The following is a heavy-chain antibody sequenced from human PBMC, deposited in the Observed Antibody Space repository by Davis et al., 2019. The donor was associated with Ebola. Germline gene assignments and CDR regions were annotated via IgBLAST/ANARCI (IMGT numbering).Heavy chain of an antibody. Sequence: PGGSLRLSCAASGFTFSHSWMHWVRQTPEKGLLWVSHISNDGSITKSADSVKGRFTISRDNTQNTLYLQMNSLRAEDTAVYYCVRGKTSFDSWGQGVLVTVSS. CDR2: ISNDGSIT. CDR3: VRGKTSFDS. CDR1: GFTFSHSW. V-gene: IGHV3-74*01. J-gene: IGHJ4*02.